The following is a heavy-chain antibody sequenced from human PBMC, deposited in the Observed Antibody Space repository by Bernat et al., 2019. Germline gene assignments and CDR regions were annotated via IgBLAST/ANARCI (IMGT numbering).Heavy chain of an antibody. V-gene: IGHV3-15*01. CDR1: GFIFRNAW. Sequence: EVHLVESGGGLVKLGESLRVSCAASGFIFRNAWMSWVRQAPGKGLEWVGRIRSRPSGGTTDYAATVKSRFTISRDDSTNTLYLQMNNLKTEDTAMYYCLKEDFGFWTWGQGTLVTVS. CDR3: LKEDFGFWT. D-gene: IGHD3-3*01. CDR2: IRSRPSGGTT. J-gene: IGHJ5*02.